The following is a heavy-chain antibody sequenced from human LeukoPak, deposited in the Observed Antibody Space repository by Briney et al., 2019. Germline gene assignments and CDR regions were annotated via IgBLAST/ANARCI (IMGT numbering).Heavy chain of an antibody. CDR1: GGSISSYY. J-gene: IGHJ5*02. Sequence: SSETLSLTCTVSGGSISSYYWSWIRQPPGKGLEWIGYIYYSGSTNYNPSLKSRVTISVDTSKNQFSLKLSSVTAADTAVYYCAAEGDGYNEPPWGQGTLVTVSS. V-gene: IGHV4-59*01. CDR3: AAEGDGYNEPP. D-gene: IGHD5-24*01. CDR2: IYYSGST.